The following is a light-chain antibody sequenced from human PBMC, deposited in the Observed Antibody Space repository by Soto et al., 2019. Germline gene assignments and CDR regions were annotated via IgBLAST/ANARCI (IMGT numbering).Light chain of an antibody. Sequence: QSALTQPASVSGSPGQSITISCTGTSSDVGGYNYVSWYQQHPGKAPKLMIYEVSNRPSGVSNRFSGSKSGNTASLTISGLQXXXEAXYYCSSYTSSSTLVFGTGTKLTVL. V-gene: IGLV2-14*01. CDR3: SSYTSSSTLV. CDR2: EVS. J-gene: IGLJ1*01. CDR1: SSDVGGYNY.